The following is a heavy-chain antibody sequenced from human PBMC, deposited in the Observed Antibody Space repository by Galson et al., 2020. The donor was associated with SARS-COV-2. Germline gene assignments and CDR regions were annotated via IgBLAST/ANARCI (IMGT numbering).Heavy chain of an antibody. Sequence: SETLSLTCAVSGGSISSSNWWSWVRQPPGKGLEWIGEIYHSGSTNYNPSLKSRVTISVDKSKNQFSLKLSSVTAADTAVYYCAILEWTPTGHYYYYMDVWGKGTTVTVSS. CDR3: AILEWTPTGHYYYYMDV. V-gene: IGHV4-4*02. D-gene: IGHD3-3*01. CDR1: GGSISSSNW. CDR2: IYHSGST. J-gene: IGHJ6*03.